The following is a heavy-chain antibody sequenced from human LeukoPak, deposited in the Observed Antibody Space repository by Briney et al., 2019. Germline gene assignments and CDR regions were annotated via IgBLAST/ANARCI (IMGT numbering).Heavy chain of an antibody. V-gene: IGHV3-21*01. D-gene: IGHD3-3*01. CDR2: LSTSGSYI. CDR3: ARGNYDFAYDP. Sequence: GGTLRVSCAASGFIVSDFDMNWVRQAPGKGLGWVSYLSTSGSYIHYAESVKGRFTISRDAGNNSLYLQLDSLTVEDTAVYFCARGNYDFAYDPSGQGTLVTVSS. J-gene: IGHJ5*02. CDR1: GFIVSDFD.